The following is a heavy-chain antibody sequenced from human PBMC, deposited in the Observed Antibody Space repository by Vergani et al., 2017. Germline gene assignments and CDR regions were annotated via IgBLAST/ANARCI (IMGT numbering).Heavy chain of an antibody. CDR1: GFTFSSYA. CDR3: AKIGYSGYDLLDY. D-gene: IGHD5-12*01. V-gene: IGHV3-23*01. J-gene: IGHJ4*02. Sequence: EVQLLESGGGLVQPGGSLRLSCAASGFTFSSYAMSWVRQAPGKGLEWVSAISGSGGSTYYADSVKGRFTISRDNAKNSLYLQMNSLRAEDTAVYYCAKIGYSGYDLLDYWGQGTLVTVSS. CDR2: ISGSGGST.